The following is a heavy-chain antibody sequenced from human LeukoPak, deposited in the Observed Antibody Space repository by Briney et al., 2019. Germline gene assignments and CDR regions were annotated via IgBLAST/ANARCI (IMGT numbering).Heavy chain of an antibody. V-gene: IGHV1-24*01. CDR1: VYTLTELS. D-gene: IGHD2-21*02. CDR3: ATLGGPYCGGDCYSDY. CDR2: FDPGDGET. J-gene: IGHJ4*02. Sequence: ASVKVSCKVSVYTLTELSMHWVRQAPGKGLEWMGGFDPGDGETIYAQKFQGRVTMTEDTSTDTAYMELSSLTSEDTAVYYYATLGGPYCGGDCYSDYWGQGTLVTVSS.